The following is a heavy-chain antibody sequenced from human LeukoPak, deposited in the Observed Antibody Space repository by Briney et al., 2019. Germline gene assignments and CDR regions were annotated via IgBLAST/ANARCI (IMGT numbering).Heavy chain of an antibody. CDR3: ARAGPSSGWYRGWFDP. CDR1: GGSISSSSYY. J-gene: IGHJ5*02. V-gene: IGHV4-39*07. CDR2: IYYSGST. Sequence: PSETLSLTCTVSGGSISSSSYYWGWIRQPPGKGLEWIGSIYYSGSTYYNPSLKSRVTISVDTSKNQFSLKLSSVTAADTAVYYCARAGPSSGWYRGWFDPWGQGTLVTVSS. D-gene: IGHD6-19*01.